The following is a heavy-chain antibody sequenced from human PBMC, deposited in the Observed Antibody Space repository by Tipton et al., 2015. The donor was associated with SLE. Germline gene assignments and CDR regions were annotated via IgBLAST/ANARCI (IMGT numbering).Heavy chain of an antibody. J-gene: IGHJ3*01. Sequence: GSLRLSCAASGFTFSSYWMSWVRQAPGKGLEWVANIKQDGSEKYYVDSVKGRFTISRDNAKKSLSLQMNSLRAEDTAVYYCVGGNFNYEDAVDVWGRGTMVTVSS. CDR2: IKQDGSEK. V-gene: IGHV3-7*04. CDR3: VGGNFNYEDAVDV. D-gene: IGHD1-7*01. CDR1: GFTFSSYW.